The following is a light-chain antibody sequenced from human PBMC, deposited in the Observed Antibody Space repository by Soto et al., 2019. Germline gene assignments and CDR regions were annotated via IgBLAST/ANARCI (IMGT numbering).Light chain of an antibody. V-gene: IGKV1-5*03. CDR2: KAS. J-gene: IGKJ1*01. Sequence: IRMTQSPSSLSASVGDRVTITCRASQTISDWLAWHQQKPGKAPKLLIYKASSLESGVPSRFSGSGSGTEFTLTISSLQPDDFATYYCLQYETYWTFAQGTKVDIK. CDR3: LQYETYWT. CDR1: QTISDW.